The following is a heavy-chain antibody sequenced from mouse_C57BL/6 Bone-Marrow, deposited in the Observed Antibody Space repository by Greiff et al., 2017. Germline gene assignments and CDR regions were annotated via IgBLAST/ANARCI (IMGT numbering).Heavy chain of an antibody. CDR1: GFNINNSS. J-gene: IGHJ4*01. CDR3: ASNVYSRDERKMDY. V-gene: IGHV14-3*01. D-gene: IGHD2-5*01. CDR2: IDPANGDT. Sequence: VQLQQSVAELVRPGASVKISCTASGFNINNSSMHWVKQRPEQGLEWIGRIDPANGDTKYDPKFQGKATMTADTSSNTAYLQLSSLTSEDSAIYYWASNVYSRDERKMDYGGQGTSVTVS.